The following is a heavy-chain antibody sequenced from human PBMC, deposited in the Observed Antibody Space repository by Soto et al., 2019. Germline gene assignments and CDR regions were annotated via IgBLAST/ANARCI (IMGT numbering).Heavy chain of an antibody. CDR3: ASLGYCSGGSCYRPPGAFDY. Sequence: GGSLRLSCAASGFTFSSYAMSWVRQAPGKGLEWVSAISGSGGSTYYADSVKGRFTISRDNSKNTLYLQMNSLRAEDTAVYYCASLGYCSGGSCYRPPGAFDYWGQGTLVTVSS. J-gene: IGHJ4*02. CDR2: ISGSGGST. CDR1: GFTFSSYA. V-gene: IGHV3-23*01. D-gene: IGHD2-15*01.